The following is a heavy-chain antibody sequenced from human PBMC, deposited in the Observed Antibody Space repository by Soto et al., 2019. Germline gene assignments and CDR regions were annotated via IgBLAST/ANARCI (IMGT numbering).Heavy chain of an antibody. CDR2: INHSGST. J-gene: IGHJ6*02. Sequence: PGTPSETLSLTCAVYGGSFSGYYWSWIRQPPGKGLEWIGEINHSGSTNYNPSLKSRVTISVDTSKNQFSLKLSSVTAADTAVYYCARAAMVYYYYYYGMDVWGQGTTVTVSS. CDR1: GGSFSGYY. D-gene: IGHD5-18*01. CDR3: ARAAMVYYYYYYGMDV. V-gene: IGHV4-34*01.